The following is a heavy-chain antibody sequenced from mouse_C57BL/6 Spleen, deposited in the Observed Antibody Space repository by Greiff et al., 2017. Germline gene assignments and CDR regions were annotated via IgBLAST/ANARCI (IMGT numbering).Heavy chain of an antibody. J-gene: IGHJ4*01. CDR3: ARKDPYYYAMDY. CDR2: INPNNGGT. Sequence: EVKLQQSGPELVKPGASVKISCKASGYTFTDYYMNWVKQSHGKSLEWIGDINPNNGGTSYNQKFKGKATLTVDKSSSTAYMELRSLTSEDSAVYYCARKDPYYYAMDYGGQGTSVTVSS. CDR1: GYTFTDYY. V-gene: IGHV1-26*01.